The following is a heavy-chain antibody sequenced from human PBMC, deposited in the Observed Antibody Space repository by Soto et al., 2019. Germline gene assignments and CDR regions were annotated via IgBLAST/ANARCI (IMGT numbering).Heavy chain of an antibody. D-gene: IGHD3-22*01. CDR1: GGTFSSDA. V-gene: IGHV1-69*13. CDR3: ARGPHYYDSSPFDY. J-gene: IGHJ4*02. Sequence: ASVKVSCKASGGTFSSDAISWVRQAPGQGREWMGGIIPIFGTANYAQKFQGRVTITADEATSTAYMELSSLRSEDTAVYYCARGPHYYDSSPFDYWGQGTLVTVSS. CDR2: IIPIFGTA.